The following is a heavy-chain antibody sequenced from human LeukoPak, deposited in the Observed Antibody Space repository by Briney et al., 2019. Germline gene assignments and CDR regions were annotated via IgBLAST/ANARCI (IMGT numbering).Heavy chain of an antibody. Sequence: GASVKVSCKASGYTFTSYDVNWVRQATGQGLEWMGWMSPDSGKTGYAQKFQGRVTMTRNTSISTAYLDLSSLTSEDTAVYYCARVSMRVRGARRFDPWGQGTLVTVSS. J-gene: IGHJ5*02. CDR3: ARVSMRVRGARRFDP. V-gene: IGHV1-8*01. CDR1: GYTFTSYD. CDR2: MSPDSGKT. D-gene: IGHD3-10*01.